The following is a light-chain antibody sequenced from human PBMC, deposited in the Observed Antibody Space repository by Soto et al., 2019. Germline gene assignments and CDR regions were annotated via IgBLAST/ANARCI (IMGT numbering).Light chain of an antibody. Sequence: EIVMTQSPATLSLSPGERATLSCRASQSVYSNLAWYQQKPGQTPRLLIYESSTRATGIPARFSGGGSGTEFTLTISSLQSEDVADYFCQQYQSCPLTFGGGTKVEIK. J-gene: IGKJ4*01. CDR3: QQYQSCPLT. CDR1: QSVYSN. V-gene: IGKV3-15*01. CDR2: ESS.